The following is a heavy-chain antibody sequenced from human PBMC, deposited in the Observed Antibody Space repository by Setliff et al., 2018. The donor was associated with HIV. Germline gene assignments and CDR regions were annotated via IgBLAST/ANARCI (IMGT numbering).Heavy chain of an antibody. CDR3: ARHLLRGYIYIVFDY. Sequence: NPSETLSLTCAVYGGSFSGYYWSWIRQPPGKGLEWIGEINHSGSTNYNPSLKSRVTISVDTSKNQFSLKLNSVTAADTAVYYCARHLLRGYIYIVFDYWGQGTLVTVSS. V-gene: IGHV4-34*01. CDR1: GGSFSGYY. J-gene: IGHJ4*02. CDR2: INHSGST. D-gene: IGHD5-18*01.